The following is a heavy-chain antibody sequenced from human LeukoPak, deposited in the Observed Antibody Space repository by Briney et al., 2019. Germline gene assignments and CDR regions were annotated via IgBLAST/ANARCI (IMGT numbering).Heavy chain of an antibody. V-gene: IGHV3-23*01. CDR1: GFTFSSYA. D-gene: IGHD6-13*01. CDR2: ISGSGGST. CDR3: ANRRGKAADGTLVFDY. J-gene: IGHJ4*02. Sequence: PGGSLRLSCAASGFTFSSYAMSWVRQAPGKGLEWVSAISGSGGSTYYADSVKGRFTISRDNSKNTLYLQMNSLRAEDTAVYYCANRRGKAADGTLVFDYWGQGTLVTVSS.